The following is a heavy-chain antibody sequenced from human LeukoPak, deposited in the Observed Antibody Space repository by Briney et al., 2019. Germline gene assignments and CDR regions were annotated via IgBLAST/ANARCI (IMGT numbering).Heavy chain of an antibody. Sequence: PGGSLRLSCAASGFTLSTYAMSWVRQTPGKGLEWVAATSSSDAGTYHADSVRGRFTISRDNSKNTLYLQMNSLRAEDTAVYYCAKVIVATIRGSWFDPWGQGTLVTVSS. CDR2: TSSSDAGT. V-gene: IGHV3-23*01. D-gene: IGHD5-12*01. CDR3: AKVIVATIRGSWFDP. J-gene: IGHJ5*02. CDR1: GFTLSTYA.